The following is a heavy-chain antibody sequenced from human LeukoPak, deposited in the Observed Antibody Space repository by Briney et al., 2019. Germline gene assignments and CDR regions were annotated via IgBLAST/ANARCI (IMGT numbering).Heavy chain of an antibody. CDR1: GFIFSSYW. Sequence: GSLRLSCAASGFIFSSYWMTWVRQAPGKGLEWVANINQDGSEEYYVDSVKGRFTISRDNAKNSLYLQMNSLGAEDTAVYYCASGRGSSGWYGWGQGTLVTVSS. J-gene: IGHJ4*02. D-gene: IGHD6-19*01. CDR2: INQDGSEE. V-gene: IGHV3-7*01. CDR3: ASGRGSSGWYG.